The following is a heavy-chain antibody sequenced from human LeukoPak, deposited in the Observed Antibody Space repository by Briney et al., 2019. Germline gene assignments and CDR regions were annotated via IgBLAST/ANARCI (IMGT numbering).Heavy chain of an antibody. J-gene: IGHJ4*02. V-gene: IGHV5-51*01. CDR1: GYSFTSYW. Sequence: GESLKISCKGSGYSFTSYWIGWVRQMPGKGLEWMGIIYPGDSDTRYGPSFQGQVTISADKSISTAYLQWSSLKASDTAMYYCARLRGLLWFGELFDYWGQGTLVTVSS. CDR3: ARLRGLLWFGELFDY. D-gene: IGHD3-10*01. CDR2: IYPGDSDT.